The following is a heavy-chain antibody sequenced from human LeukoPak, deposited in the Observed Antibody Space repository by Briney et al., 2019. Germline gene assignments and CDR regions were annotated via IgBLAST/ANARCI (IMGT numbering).Heavy chain of an antibody. Sequence: ASVKVSCKASGYTFTSYDINWVRQATGQGLEWMGWMNPNSGNTGYAQKFQGRVTMTRNTSISTAYMELSSLRSEDTAVYYCARVTFTYYYGSGSHDFDYWGQGTLVTVSS. CDR2: MNPNSGNT. CDR3: ARVTFTYYYGSGSHDFDY. CDR1: GYTFTSYD. V-gene: IGHV1-8*01. J-gene: IGHJ4*02. D-gene: IGHD3-10*01.